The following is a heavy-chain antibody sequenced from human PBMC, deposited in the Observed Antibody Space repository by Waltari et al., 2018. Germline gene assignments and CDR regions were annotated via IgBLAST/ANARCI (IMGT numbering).Heavy chain of an antibody. CDR3: VRDNRWAEDGFRFFQY. CDR2: MFHSGST. J-gene: IGHJ1*01. CDR1: GGSISSSNW. D-gene: IGHD3-10*01. Sequence: QVLLQESGPGLVKPSGTLSLPCVFSGGSISSSNWLSWVRQSPGKGLEWIGEMFHSGSTNYNPSLKNRVTMSLDKSNNQFSLKLSSVTAADTAVYYCVRDNRWAEDGFRFFQYWGQGTLVSVSS. V-gene: IGHV4-4*02.